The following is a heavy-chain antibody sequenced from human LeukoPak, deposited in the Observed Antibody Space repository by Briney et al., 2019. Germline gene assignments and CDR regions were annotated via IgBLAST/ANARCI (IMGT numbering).Heavy chain of an antibody. CDR1: GYSISSGYY. J-gene: IGHJ6*03. CDR2: IYHSGST. V-gene: IGHV4-38-2*02. D-gene: IGHD3-10*01. Sequence: PSETLSLTCTVSGYSISSGYYWGWIRQPPGKGLEWIGSIYHSGSTYYNPSLKSRVTISVDTSKNQFSLKLSSVTAADTAVYYCARTYYYGSGGAGFYYYYYYMDVWGKGTTVTISS. CDR3: ARTYYYGSGGAGFYYYYYYMDV.